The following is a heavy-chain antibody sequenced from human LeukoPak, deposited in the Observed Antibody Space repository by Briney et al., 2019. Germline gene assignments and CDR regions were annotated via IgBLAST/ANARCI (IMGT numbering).Heavy chain of an antibody. J-gene: IGHJ3*02. CDR3: ARDRGYYGIDAFDI. CDR2: INPNSGGT. D-gene: IGHD3-22*01. Sequence: GASVKVSCKASGYTFTCYYMHWVRQAPGQGLEWMGWINPNSGGTNYAQKFQGRVTMTRDTSISTAYMELSRLRSDDTAVYYCARDRGYYGIDAFDIWGQGTMVTVSS. V-gene: IGHV1-2*02. CDR1: GYTFTCYY.